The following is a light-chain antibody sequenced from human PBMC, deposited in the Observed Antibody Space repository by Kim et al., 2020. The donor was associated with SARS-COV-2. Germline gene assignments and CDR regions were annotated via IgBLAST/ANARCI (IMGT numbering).Light chain of an antibody. CDR1: SSNIGSNS. CDR2: SNN. J-gene: IGLJ1*01. Sequence: QPVLTQPPSASGTPGQRVTISCSGSSSNIGSNSVNWYQQLPGTAPKLLIYSNNKRPSGVPDRFSGSKSGTSASLAISGLQSEDEADYYCAAWDDSSYVFGTGTKVTVL. V-gene: IGLV1-44*01. CDR3: AAWDDSSYV.